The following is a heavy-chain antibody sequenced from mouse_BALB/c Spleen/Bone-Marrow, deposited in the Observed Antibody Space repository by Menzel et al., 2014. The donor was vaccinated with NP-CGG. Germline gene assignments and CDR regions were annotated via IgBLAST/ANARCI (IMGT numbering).Heavy chain of an antibody. D-gene: IGHD2-3*01. Sequence: QVQLKESGAELVRPGASVKLSRKASGYTFTSYWINWVKQRPGQGLEWIGNIYPSDSYTNYNQKFKDKATLTVDKSSSTAYMQLSSPTSEDSAVYYCTRDDGSFAYWGQGTLVTVSA. V-gene: IGHV1-69*02. J-gene: IGHJ3*01. CDR1: GYTFTSYW. CDR2: IYPSDSYT. CDR3: TRDDGSFAY.